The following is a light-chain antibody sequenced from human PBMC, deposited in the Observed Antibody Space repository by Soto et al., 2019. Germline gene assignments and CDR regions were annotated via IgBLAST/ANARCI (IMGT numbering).Light chain of an antibody. Sequence: QSVLTQPRSVSGSPGQSVTISCTGTSSDVGGYNCVSWYQQHPGKAPQLIIYDVTQRPSGVPDRFSGSKSGNTASLTISGLQAEDEADYYCCSYAGSYTLYVFGTGTKVTVL. J-gene: IGLJ1*01. V-gene: IGLV2-11*01. CDR3: CSYAGSYTLYV. CDR1: SSDVGGYNC. CDR2: DVT.